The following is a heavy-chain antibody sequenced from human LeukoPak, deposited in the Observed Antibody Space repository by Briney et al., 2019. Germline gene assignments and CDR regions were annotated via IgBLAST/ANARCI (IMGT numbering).Heavy chain of an antibody. V-gene: IGHV1-2*02. CDR2: INPNSGGT. CDR1: GYTFTGYY. Sequence: GASVKVSCKASGYTFTGYYMHWVRQAPGQGLEWMGWINPNSGGTNYAQKFQGRVTMTRDTSISTAYMELSRLRSDDTAVYYCARGTSSNGYSSSWYHTQHYYYYGMDVWGQGTTVTVSS. J-gene: IGHJ6*02. D-gene: IGHD6-13*01. CDR3: ARGTSSNGYSSSWYHTQHYYYYGMDV.